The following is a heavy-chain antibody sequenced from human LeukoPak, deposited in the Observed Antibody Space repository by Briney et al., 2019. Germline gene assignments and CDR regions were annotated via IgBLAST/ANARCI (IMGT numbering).Heavy chain of an antibody. Sequence: PGGSLRLSCAASGFTVSSNYMSWVRQAPGKGLEWVSVIYSGGSTYYADSVKGRFTISRDNAKNSLYLQMNSLRAEDTAVYYCARAPRYCSSTSCFFPDYWGQGTLVTVSS. CDR1: GFTVSSNY. V-gene: IGHV3-53*01. CDR2: IYSGGST. CDR3: ARAPRYCSSTSCFFPDY. D-gene: IGHD2-2*01. J-gene: IGHJ4*02.